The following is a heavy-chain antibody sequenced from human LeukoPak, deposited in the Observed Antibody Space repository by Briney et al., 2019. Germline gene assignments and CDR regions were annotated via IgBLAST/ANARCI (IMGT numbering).Heavy chain of an antibody. CDR2: IYYSGSM. CDR3: ARAKEITMVRGLIITFYFNY. J-gene: IGHJ4*02. D-gene: IGHD3-10*01. V-gene: IGHV4-30-2*01. CDR1: GASISSGGYS. Sequence: SQTLSLTCAVSGASISSGGYSWTWLRQPPGTGREGFGNIYYSGSMYYNPSLKSRVTMSVDRSKNQFSLNLSSVTAADTAVYYCARAKEITMVRGLIITFYFNYWGQGTLVTVSS.